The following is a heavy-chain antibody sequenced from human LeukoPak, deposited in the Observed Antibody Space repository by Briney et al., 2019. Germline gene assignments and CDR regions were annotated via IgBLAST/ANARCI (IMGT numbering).Heavy chain of an antibody. J-gene: IGHJ5*02. CDR2: MNPNRGNT. D-gene: IGHD3-3*01. CDR1: GYTFTSYD. V-gene: IGHV1-8*01. CDR3: ARGHAYYDFWSGYPQFDP. Sequence: ASVKVSCKASGYTFTSYDINWVRQATGQGLEWMRWMNPNRGNTGYAQKFQGRVTMTRNTSISTAYMELSSLRSEDTAVYYCARGHAYYDFWSGYPQFDPWGQGTLVTVSS.